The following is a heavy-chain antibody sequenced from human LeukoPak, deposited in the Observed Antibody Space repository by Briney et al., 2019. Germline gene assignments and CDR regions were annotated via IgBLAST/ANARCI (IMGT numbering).Heavy chain of an antibody. V-gene: IGHV3-23*01. CDR2: IGANAEAT. CDR3: AKGATIGWLPFAS. Sequence: PGGSLRLSCAASGFTFSTCAMTWVRQAPGKGLEWVSAIGANAEATYYADSVKGRFTISRDNSKNTLFLQMSSLRADDTAVDHCAKGATIGWLPFASWGQGTLVTVSS. D-gene: IGHD3-9*01. J-gene: IGHJ4*02. CDR1: GFTFSTCA.